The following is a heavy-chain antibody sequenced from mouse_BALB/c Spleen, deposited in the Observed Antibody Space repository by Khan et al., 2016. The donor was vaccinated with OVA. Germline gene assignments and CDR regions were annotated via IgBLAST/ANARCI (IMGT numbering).Heavy chain of an antibody. V-gene: IGHV5-6-4*01. D-gene: IGHD2-1*01. Sequence: EVELVESGGGLVEPGGSLKLSCAASGFSFSSYTMSWVRQTPEKRLEWVATISSASTYTYYPDSVKGRFTISRDHAKNTFYLQMSSLKSEDTAMYYCTRDGNYAHWYFDVWGAGTTVTVSS. J-gene: IGHJ1*01. CDR1: GFSFSSYT. CDR2: ISSASTYT. CDR3: TRDGNYAHWYFDV.